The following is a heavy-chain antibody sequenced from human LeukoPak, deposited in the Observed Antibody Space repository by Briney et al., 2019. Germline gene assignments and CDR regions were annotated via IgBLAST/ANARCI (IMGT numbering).Heavy chain of an antibody. CDR3: EMTPFDY. V-gene: IGHV3-23*01. CDR1: GFTFSNYA. J-gene: IGHJ4*02. CDR2: ISGSGGST. Sequence: GGSLRLSCAASGFTFSNYAMTWVRQAPGKGLDWVSTISGSGGSTYYAESVKGRFTISRDNSKNTLSLQMNSLRVEDTAVYYCEMTPFDYWGQGTLATVSS.